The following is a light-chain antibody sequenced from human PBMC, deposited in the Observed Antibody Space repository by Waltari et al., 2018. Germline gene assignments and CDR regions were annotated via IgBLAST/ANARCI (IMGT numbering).Light chain of an antibody. CDR1: QSVSRF. CDR3: QKYDRLPAT. J-gene: IGKJ1*01. CDR2: GAS. Sequence: EIVLTQSPGTLSLSPGERATLSCRASQSVSRFLAWYQQKPGQAPRLLISGASSRATGIPERFSGSGSGTDFSLTISRLEPEDFAVYYCQKYDRLPATFGQGTKVEIK. V-gene: IGKV3-20*01.